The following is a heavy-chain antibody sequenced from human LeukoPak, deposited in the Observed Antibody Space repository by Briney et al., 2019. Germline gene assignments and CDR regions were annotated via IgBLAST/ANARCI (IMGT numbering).Heavy chain of an antibody. CDR1: GGSFSGYY. Sequence: SETLSLTCAVYGGSFSGYYWSWIRQPPGKGLEWVGEINHSGSTNYNPSLKSRVTISVDTSKNQFSLKLSSVTAADTAVYYCARETLLYSSSSRVSNWFDPWGQGTLVTVSS. D-gene: IGHD6-6*01. CDR3: ARETLLYSSSSRVSNWFDP. V-gene: IGHV4-34*01. CDR2: INHSGST. J-gene: IGHJ5*02.